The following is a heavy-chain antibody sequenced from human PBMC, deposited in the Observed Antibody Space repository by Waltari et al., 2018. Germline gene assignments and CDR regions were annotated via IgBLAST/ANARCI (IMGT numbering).Heavy chain of an antibody. Sequence: EFHLVESGGDLVEPGGSLRLSCSGSGFTFEANPMTWVRQLPGQGLEWVAAISSKGGSLFYSESVKGRFTVSRDNSKKIVYLQMSSLRVDDTATYYCAKDSVVAAWFEAWGQGTSVTVSA. CDR2: ISSKGGSL. V-gene: IGHV3-23*04. J-gene: IGHJ4*02. CDR1: GFTFEANP. D-gene: IGHD2-15*01. CDR3: AKDSVVAAWFEA.